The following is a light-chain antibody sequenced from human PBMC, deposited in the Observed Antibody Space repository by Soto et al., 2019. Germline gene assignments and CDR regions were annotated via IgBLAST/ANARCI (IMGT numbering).Light chain of an antibody. CDR3: RQRYNWPLT. Sequence: TVLTQSPATLSLSPGERATLSCKASQSIGNSLVWFQQKPGQAPRLLIDDAFNRATGIPARFTGSGSGSDFTLTISSLEPEDFGVYYCRQRYNWPLTFGGGTKVEIK. V-gene: IGKV3-11*01. J-gene: IGKJ4*01. CDR2: DAF. CDR1: QSIGNS.